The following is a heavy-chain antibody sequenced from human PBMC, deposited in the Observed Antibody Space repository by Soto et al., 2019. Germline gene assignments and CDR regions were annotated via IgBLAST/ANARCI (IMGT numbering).Heavy chain of an antibody. J-gene: IGHJ4*02. CDR3: VREDILGVRSFDY. V-gene: IGHV3-48*02. CDR1: GFTFSGYS. D-gene: IGHD3-9*01. Sequence: VGSLRLSCAASGFTFSGYSVNWVRQAPGKGLEWVSYISSGSKTIYYADSVKDRFIVSRDNAKNSQYLQMNSLGDEDTAVYYCVREDILGVRSFDYWGQGTLVTVSS. CDR2: ISSGSKTI.